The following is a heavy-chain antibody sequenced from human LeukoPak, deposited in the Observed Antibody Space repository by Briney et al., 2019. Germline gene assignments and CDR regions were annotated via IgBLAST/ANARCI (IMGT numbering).Heavy chain of an antibody. Sequence: GGSLRLSCTSSGFTFSSDAMTWVRQAPGKGLEWVSAISGSGGSTYYADSVKGRFTISRDNSKNTLYLQMNSLRDEDTAVYYCAKEYGYSYGFFDYWGQGTLVTVSS. CDR1: GFTFSSDA. V-gene: IGHV3-23*01. CDR2: ISGSGGST. D-gene: IGHD5-18*01. J-gene: IGHJ4*02. CDR3: AKEYGYSYGFFDY.